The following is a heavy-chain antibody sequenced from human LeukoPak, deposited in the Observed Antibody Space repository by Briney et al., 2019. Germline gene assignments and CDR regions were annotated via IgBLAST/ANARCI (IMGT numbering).Heavy chain of an antibody. CDR2: IYYSGST. Sequence: SETLSLTCTVSGGSISSYYWSWIRQPPGKGLEWIGYIYYSGSTNYNPSLKSRVTISVDTSKNQFSLKLSSVTAADTAVYYCASDYYYSSGYYYGDAFDIWGQGTMVTVSS. J-gene: IGHJ3*02. V-gene: IGHV4-59*01. CDR3: ASDYYYSSGYYYGDAFDI. D-gene: IGHD3-22*01. CDR1: GGSISSYY.